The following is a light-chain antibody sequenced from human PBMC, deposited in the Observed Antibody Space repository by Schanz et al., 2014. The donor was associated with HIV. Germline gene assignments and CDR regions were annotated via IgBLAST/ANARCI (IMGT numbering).Light chain of an antibody. CDR2: KASS. V-gene: IGKV1-17*01. CDR1: QTINNN. J-gene: IGKJ1*01. Sequence: DIQMTQSPSSLSASLGDRITITCRASQTINNNLNWYQVKPGKAPKLLIYKASSLLKRGVPSRFSGSGSGTEFSLTISSLQPDDFATYYCQQYYGYSQTFGQGTKVEMK. CDR3: QQYYGYSQT.